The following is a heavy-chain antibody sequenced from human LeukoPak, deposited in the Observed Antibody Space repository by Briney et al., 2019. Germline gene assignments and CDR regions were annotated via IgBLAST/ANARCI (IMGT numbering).Heavy chain of an antibody. D-gene: IGHD3-10*01. CDR3: ARDRGKPNDAFDI. CDR2: INPSGGST. CDR1: GYTFTSYY. Sequence: ASVKVSCKASGYTFTSYYMHWVRQAPGQGLEWMGIINPSGGSTSYAQKFQGRVTMTRDTSASTAYMELSSLRSEDTAVYYCARDRGKPNDAFDIWGQGTMVTVSS. J-gene: IGHJ3*02. V-gene: IGHV1-46*01.